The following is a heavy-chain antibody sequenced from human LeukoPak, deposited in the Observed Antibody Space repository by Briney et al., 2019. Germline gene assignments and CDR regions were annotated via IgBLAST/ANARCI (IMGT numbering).Heavy chain of an antibody. CDR1: GGTFSSYA. D-gene: IGHD5-12*01. CDR3: ARARVGGGYDTNWFDP. CDR2: IIPIFGTA. J-gene: IGHJ5*02. V-gene: IGHV1-69*13. Sequence: VASVKVSCKASGGTFSSYAISWVRQAPGQGLEWMGGIIPIFGTANYAQKFQGRVTITADESTSTAYRELSSLRSEDTAVYYCARARVGGGYDTNWFDPWGQGTLVTVSS.